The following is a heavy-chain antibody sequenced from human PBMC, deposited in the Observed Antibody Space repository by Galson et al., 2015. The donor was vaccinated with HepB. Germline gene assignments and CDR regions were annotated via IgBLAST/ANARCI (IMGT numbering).Heavy chain of an antibody. CDR1: GYTFTSYY. CDR3: ARSITMIVVADAFDI. V-gene: IGHV1-46*03. D-gene: IGHD3-22*01. CDR2: INPSGGST. J-gene: IGHJ3*02. Sequence: SVKVSCKASGYTFTSYYMHWVRQAPGQGLEWMGIINPSGGSTSYAQKFQGRVTMTRDTSTSTVYMELSSLRSEDTAVYYCARSITMIVVADAFDIWGQGTMVTVS.